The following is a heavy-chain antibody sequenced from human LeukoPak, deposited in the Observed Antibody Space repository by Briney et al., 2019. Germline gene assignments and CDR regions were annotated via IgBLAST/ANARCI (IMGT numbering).Heavy chain of an antibody. CDR3: ARDQVQYSSSWSQPVYYFDY. V-gene: IGHV1-46*01. CDR2: INPSGGST. Sequence: ASVKVSCKASGYTFTSYDINWVRQAPGQGLEWMGIINPSGGSTSYAQKFQGRVTMTRDTSTSTVYMELSSVRSEATAVYYCARDQVQYSSSWSQPVYYFDYWGQGTLVTVSS. D-gene: IGHD6-13*01. J-gene: IGHJ4*02. CDR1: GYTFTSYD.